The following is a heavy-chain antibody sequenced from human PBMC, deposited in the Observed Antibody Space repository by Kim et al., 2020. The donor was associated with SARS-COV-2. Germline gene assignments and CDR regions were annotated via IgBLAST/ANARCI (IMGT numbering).Heavy chain of an antibody. V-gene: IGHV3-53*01. CDR3: TTPSAPGRKGS. Sequence: GGSLRLSCAASGFAASPYYMSWVRQAPGKGLEWLSSLYHGGTTYYADSVKGRFTVSRGNSKDTLELQMNSLRVEDTAVYFCTTPSAPGRKGSWGQGTLVTVSS. D-gene: IGHD2-2*01. CDR2: LYHGGTT. CDR1: GFAASPYY. J-gene: IGHJ4*02.